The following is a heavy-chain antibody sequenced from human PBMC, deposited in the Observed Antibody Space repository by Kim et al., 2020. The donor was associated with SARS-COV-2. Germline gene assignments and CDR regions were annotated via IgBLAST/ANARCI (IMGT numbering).Heavy chain of an antibody. D-gene: IGHD6-13*01. V-gene: IGHV5-51*01. Sequence: GSSLKISCKGSGYSSTNYWIAWVRQMPGKGLEWVGIINPRDADTRYSPSFQGHVTISADKSITTAFLEWSSLEASDTAIYYCARHRAAGGNYYSGMDVWGKGTTVTVSS. CDR2: INPRDADT. CDR1: GYSSTNYW. J-gene: IGHJ6*04. CDR3: ARHRAAGGNYYSGMDV.